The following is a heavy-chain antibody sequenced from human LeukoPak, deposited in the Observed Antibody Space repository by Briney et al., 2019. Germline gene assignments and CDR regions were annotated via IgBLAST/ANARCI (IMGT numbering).Heavy chain of an antibody. J-gene: IGHJ4*02. D-gene: IGHD3-10*01. CDR3: AREISMVRGVIITVNDY. Sequence: SQTLSLTCAISGDSVSSNIAAWNWIRQSPSRGLEWLGRTYYRAKWYNDYAVSVKSRITINPDTSKNQFSLQMNFVTPEDTAVYYCAREISMVRGVIITVNDYWGQGTLVTVSS. V-gene: IGHV6-1*01. CDR1: GDSVSSNIAA. CDR2: TYYRAKWYN.